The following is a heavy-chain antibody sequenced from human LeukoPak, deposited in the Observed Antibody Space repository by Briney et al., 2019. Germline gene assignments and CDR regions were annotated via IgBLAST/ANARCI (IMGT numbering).Heavy chain of an antibody. D-gene: IGHD6-19*01. Sequence: GGSLRLSCAASGFTFSSYSMNWVRQAPGKGLEWVSSISSSSSYIYYADSVKGRFTISRDNAKNSLYLQMNSLRAEDTAVYYCARDFVAGRLPFDYWGQGTLVTVSS. V-gene: IGHV3-21*01. CDR2: ISSSSSYI. J-gene: IGHJ4*02. CDR3: ARDFVAGRLPFDY. CDR1: GFTFSSYS.